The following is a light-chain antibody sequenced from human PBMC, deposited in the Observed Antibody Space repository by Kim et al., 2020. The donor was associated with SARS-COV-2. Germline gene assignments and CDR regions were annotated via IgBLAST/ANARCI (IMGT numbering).Light chain of an antibody. CDR3: NSRDSSGNHWV. J-gene: IGLJ3*02. Sequence: SSELTQDPAVSVALGHPVRITCQGDSLRSYFASWXRQKPGQAPVLVIYGKSNRPSGIPDRFSGSNSGNTASLTITGAQAEDEADYYCNSRDSSGNHWVFG. CDR2: GKS. V-gene: IGLV3-19*01. CDR1: SLRSYF.